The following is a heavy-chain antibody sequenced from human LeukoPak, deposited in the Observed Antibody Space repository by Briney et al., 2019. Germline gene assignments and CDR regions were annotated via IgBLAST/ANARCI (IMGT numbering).Heavy chain of an antibody. Sequence: GGSLRLSCAVSGFIVSSNHMNWVRQAPGKRLEWVSVIYSGGYSGGGPFYADSVKGRFTTSSDGSKNTLFLQMNSLRAEDTAVYYCARDVYGDGYNSFDYWGLGILVTVSS. D-gene: IGHD5-24*01. J-gene: IGHJ4*02. V-gene: IGHV3-66*01. CDR2: IYSGGYSGGGP. CDR3: ARDVYGDGYNSFDY. CDR1: GFIVSSNH.